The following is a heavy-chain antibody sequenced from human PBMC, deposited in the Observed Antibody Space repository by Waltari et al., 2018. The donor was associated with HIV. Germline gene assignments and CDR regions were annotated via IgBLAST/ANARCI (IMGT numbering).Heavy chain of an antibody. CDR2: ISSTSTTI. CDR3: ARDITLTPGPDY. CDR1: GFTFSTYS. D-gene: IGHD3-16*01. V-gene: IGHV3-48*01. J-gene: IGHJ4*02. Sequence: EVHLVESGGGPVQPGGSLRLSCAASGFTFSTYSMIWVRQAPGKGVEWISDISSTSTTIFYADPVKCRFTISRDNAKNSLDLQMNNLRAEDTAVYYCARDITLTPGPDYWGQGTLVTVSS.